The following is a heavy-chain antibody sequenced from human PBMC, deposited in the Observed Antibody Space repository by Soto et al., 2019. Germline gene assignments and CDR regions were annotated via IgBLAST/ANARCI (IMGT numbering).Heavy chain of an antibody. CDR3: GKDLHHSSGYFFTVRLNAMDV. J-gene: IGHJ6*01. D-gene: IGHD3-22*01. CDR1: GFTFSSYA. CDR2: MSYDGTNE. Sequence: GGSLRLSXAASGFTFSSYAMQWVRQAPGKGLEWVALMSYDGTNEYYADSVKGRFTISRDNSKNTLFLQINSLRAEDTAVYYCGKDLHHSSGYFFTVRLNAMDVWGQGTTVTV. V-gene: IGHV3-30*18.